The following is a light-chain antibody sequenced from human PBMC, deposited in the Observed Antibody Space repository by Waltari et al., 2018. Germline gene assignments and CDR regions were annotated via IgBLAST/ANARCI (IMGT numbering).Light chain of an antibody. V-gene: IGLV3-10*01. J-gene: IGLJ2*01. CDR2: EDN. CDR3: YSTDRTGKQRV. Sequence: SYELTQPPSVSVSPGQTARITCSGEAFPNKYGYWYQQKSGQAPVLVFYEDNKRRSGIPESFSGSSSATMVTLTISGAQVEDEGDYYCYSTDRTGKQRVFGGGTKLTGL. CDR1: AFPNKY.